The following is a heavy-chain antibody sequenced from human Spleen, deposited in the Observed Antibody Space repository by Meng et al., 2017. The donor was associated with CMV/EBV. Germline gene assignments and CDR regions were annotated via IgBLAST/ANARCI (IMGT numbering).Heavy chain of an antibody. CDR2: IRYDGSNK. J-gene: IGHJ6*02. V-gene: IGHV3-30*02. CDR1: GFTFSSYG. Sequence: GESLKISCAASGFTFSSYGMHWVRQAPGKGLEWVAFIRYDGSNKYYADSVKGRFTISRDNSKNTLYLQMNSLKSEDTAVYYCTRRGLGSSSSDEGVTYYFFYGMDVWGQGTTVTVSS. CDR3: TRRGLGSSSSDEGVTYYFFYGMDV. D-gene: IGHD6-6*01.